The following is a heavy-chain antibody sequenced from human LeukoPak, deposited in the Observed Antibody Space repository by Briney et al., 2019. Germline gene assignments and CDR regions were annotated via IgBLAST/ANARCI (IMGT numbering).Heavy chain of an antibody. CDR2: INPNSGGT. Sequence: GASVKVSCKASGYTFTGYYMHWVRQAPGQGLEWMGWINPNSGGTNHAQKFQGRVTMTRDTSISTAYMELSRLRSDDTAVYYCARDLSYDYVWGSYRKYNWFDPWGQGTLVTVSS. CDR3: ARDLSYDYVWGSYRKYNWFDP. V-gene: IGHV1-2*02. J-gene: IGHJ5*02. CDR1: GYTFTGYY. D-gene: IGHD3-16*02.